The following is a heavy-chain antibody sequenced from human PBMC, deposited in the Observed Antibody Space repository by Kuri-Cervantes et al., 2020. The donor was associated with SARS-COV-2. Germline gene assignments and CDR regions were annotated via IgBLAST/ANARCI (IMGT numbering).Heavy chain of an antibody. V-gene: IGHV4-61*02. Sequence: LRLSCTVSGGSISRGSYYWSWIRQPAGKGLEWMGRVQTSGGTHYNPSLKSRVTTSVDTSNNQFSLKLTSLAAADTAVYYCARVAYSYDSSGLVTSYYFDYWGQGILVTVSS. CDR2: VQTSGGT. CDR1: GGSISRGSYY. J-gene: IGHJ4*02. D-gene: IGHD3-22*01. CDR3: ARVAYSYDSSGLVTSYYFDY.